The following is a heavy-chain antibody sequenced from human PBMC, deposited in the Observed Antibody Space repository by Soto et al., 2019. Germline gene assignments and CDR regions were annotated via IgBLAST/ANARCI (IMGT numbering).Heavy chain of an antibody. D-gene: IGHD3-22*01. CDR3: ARDWGYYDSSGYLHYYGMDV. CDR2: INPNSGGT. J-gene: IGHJ6*02. CDR1: GYTFTGYY. Sequence: ASVKVSCNASGYTFTGYYMHWVRQAPGQGLGWMGWINPNSGGTNYAQKFQGWVTMTRDTSISTAYMELSRLRSDDTAVYYCARDWGYYDSSGYLHYYGMDVWGQGTTVTVSS. V-gene: IGHV1-2*04.